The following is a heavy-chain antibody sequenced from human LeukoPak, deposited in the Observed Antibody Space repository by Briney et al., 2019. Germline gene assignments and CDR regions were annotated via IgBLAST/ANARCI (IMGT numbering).Heavy chain of an antibody. CDR1: GGSISSTSYD. CDR2: IYTSGST. CDR3: TKGRGI. D-gene: IGHD3-10*01. V-gene: IGHV4-61*09. J-gene: IGHJ4*02. Sequence: PSQTLSLTCTVSGGSISSTSYDWYWIRQPAGKGLEWIGHIYTSGSTNYNPALKSRVTISVDTSKNQFSLKLTSVTAADTAVYYCTKGRGIWGQGTLVTVSS.